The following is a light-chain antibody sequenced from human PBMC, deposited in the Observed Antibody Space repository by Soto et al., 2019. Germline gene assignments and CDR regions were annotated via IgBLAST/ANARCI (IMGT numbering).Light chain of an antibody. Sequence: DIQMTQSPSTLSASVGDRVTITCRASQSISSWLAWYQQKPGKAPKLLIYDASSLESGVPSRFSGSGSGTEFSLTISSLQPDDFATYYCKQYNSYPLTFGGGTKVDIK. CDR1: QSISSW. V-gene: IGKV1-5*01. J-gene: IGKJ4*01. CDR3: KQYNSYPLT. CDR2: DAS.